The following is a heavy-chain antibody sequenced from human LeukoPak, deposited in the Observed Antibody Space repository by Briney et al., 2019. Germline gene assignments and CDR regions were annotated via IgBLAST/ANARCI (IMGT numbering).Heavy chain of an antibody. CDR2: INHSGST. D-gene: IGHD1-26*01. J-gene: IGHJ6*03. CDR1: GGSFSGYY. Sequence: SETLSLTCAVYGGSFSGYYWSWIRQPPGKGLEWIGEINHSGSTNYNPSLKSRVTISVDTSKNQFSLKLSSVTAADTAVYYCAGGDPVRELLQDGYYYYYMDVWGKGTTVTVSS. V-gene: IGHV4-34*01. CDR3: AGGDPVRELLQDGYYYYYMDV.